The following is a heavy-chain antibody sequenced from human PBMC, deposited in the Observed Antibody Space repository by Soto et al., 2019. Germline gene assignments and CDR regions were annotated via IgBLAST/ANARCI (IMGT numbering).Heavy chain of an antibody. CDR2: IWSDGTNK. CDR3: ARSLASYGDLDL. CDR1: GFTFSSYG. D-gene: IGHD5-18*01. J-gene: IGHJ5*02. Sequence: QEQLVESGGGVVQPGKSLRLSCRASGFTFSSYGMYWFRQNPGKGLEWVAVIWSDGTNKDIADSVKGRFIIPRDNPKSTLYLEMNTLGVEDTGVYYCARSLASYGDLDLWGRGTLVTVSS. V-gene: IGHV3-33*01.